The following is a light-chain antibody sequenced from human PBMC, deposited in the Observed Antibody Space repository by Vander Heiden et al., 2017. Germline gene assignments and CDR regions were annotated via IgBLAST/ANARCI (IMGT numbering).Light chain of an antibody. Sequence: ETVFTQSPGTLSLSPGDRATLSCRASQAVDTRYFAWYQQKVGQPPRLLISGTSTRAAGIPDRFSGGGSGTDFTLTISRLEVEDFAMYFCQQYGSAPRTFGQGTKVEVK. V-gene: IGKV3-20*01. J-gene: IGKJ1*01. CDR1: QAVDTRY. CDR2: GTS. CDR3: QQYGSAPRT.